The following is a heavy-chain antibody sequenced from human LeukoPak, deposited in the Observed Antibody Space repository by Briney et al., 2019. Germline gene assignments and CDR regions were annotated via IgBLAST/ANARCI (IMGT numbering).Heavy chain of an antibody. D-gene: IGHD3-9*01. V-gene: IGHV1-3*03. CDR3: ATESRPRYFNP. CDR1: GYTFTSYA. Sequence: ASVKVSCKASGYTFTSYAMHWVRQAPGQRLEWMGWINAGNGNTKYSQEFQGRVTITRDTSASTAYMELSSLRSEDTAVYYCATESRPRYFNPWGQGTLVTVSS. J-gene: IGHJ5*02. CDR2: INAGNGNT.